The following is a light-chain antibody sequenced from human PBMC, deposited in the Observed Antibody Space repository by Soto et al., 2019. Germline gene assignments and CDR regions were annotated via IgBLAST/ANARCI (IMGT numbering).Light chain of an antibody. CDR3: HPTTDFT. Sequence: DIEMTQSPSTLAASVGDTVTMTCRSSSKWLAWYQKKPGKAPKLLIYDVYNLERGVPPRFSGSTSGAESTLTITGPQPDDLGTYYCHPTTDFTFGQGTKVHIK. V-gene: IGKV1-5*01. J-gene: IGKJ2*01. CDR2: DVY. CDR1: SSKW.